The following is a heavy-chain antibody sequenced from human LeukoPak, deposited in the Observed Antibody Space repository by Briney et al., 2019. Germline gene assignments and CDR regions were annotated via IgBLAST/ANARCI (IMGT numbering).Heavy chain of an antibody. CDR2: IYTSGST. V-gene: IGHV4-4*08. Sequence: MASETLSLTCTVSGGSISSYYWSWIRQPPGKGLEWIGYIYTSGSTYYNPSLKSRVTISVDTSKNQFSLKLSSVTAADTAVYYCASPSSGYYYVRNWGQGTLVTVSS. J-gene: IGHJ4*02. D-gene: IGHD3-22*01. CDR3: ASPSSGYYYVRN. CDR1: GGSISSYY.